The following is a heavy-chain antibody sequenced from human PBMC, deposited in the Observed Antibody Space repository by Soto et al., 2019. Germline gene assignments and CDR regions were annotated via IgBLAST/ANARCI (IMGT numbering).Heavy chain of an antibody. CDR2: IWYDGSNK. V-gene: IGHV3-33*01. Sequence: QVQLVESGGGVVQPGRSLRLSCAASGFTFSSYGMHWVRQAPGKGLEWVAVIWYDGSNKYYADSVKGRFTISRDNSKNTLYLQMNSLRAEDTAVYYCARVANEWERYNDAFDIWGQGTMVTVSS. CDR1: GFTFSSYG. D-gene: IGHD1-26*01. J-gene: IGHJ3*02. CDR3: ARVANEWERYNDAFDI.